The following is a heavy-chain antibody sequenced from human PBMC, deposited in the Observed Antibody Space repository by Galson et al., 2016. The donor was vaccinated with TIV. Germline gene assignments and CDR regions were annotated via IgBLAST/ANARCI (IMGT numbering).Heavy chain of an antibody. D-gene: IGHD4/OR15-4a*01. CDR3: VGGANSAEK. J-gene: IGHJ4*02. CDR2: ISYDSVAI. V-gene: IGHV3-11*04. CDR1: GFRFSDYY. Sequence: SLRLSCAASGFRFSDYYMSWIRQSPGKGLEWLSYISYDSVAIKYADSVEGRFTISRDNAKGSLNLQMKSLRAEDTAAYYCVGGANSAEKWGLGTQVTVSS.